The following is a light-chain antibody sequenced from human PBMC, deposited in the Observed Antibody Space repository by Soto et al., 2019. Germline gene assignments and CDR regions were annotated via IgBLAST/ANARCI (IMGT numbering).Light chain of an antibody. CDR3: QQGHNWPLT. V-gene: IGKV3-15*01. CDR2: SAS. CDR1: QSISTE. Sequence: EIVMTQSPATLSVSPGERATLSCRASQSISTELAWYQQKPGQPPRLLIYSASTRATGVPARFTASGSGSEFSLTSSGLQSEDFAVYYCQQGHNWPLTFGQGTRLEI. J-gene: IGKJ2*01.